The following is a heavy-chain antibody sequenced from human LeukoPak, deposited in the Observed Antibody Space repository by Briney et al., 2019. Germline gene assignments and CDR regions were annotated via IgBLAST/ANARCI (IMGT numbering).Heavy chain of an antibody. Sequence: GGSLRLSCGASGFTFSSNAMYWVRQAPGKGLEWVSGISDSGRSTYYADSVKGRFTISRDNSKNTLYLQMNSLRAEDTAVYYCARVVVPRVIAAAGTRVFVGGWFDPWGQGTLVTVSS. CDR2: ISDSGRST. D-gene: IGHD6-13*01. CDR1: GFTFSSNA. J-gene: IGHJ5*02. CDR3: ARVVVPRVIAAAGTRVFVGGWFDP. V-gene: IGHV3-23*01.